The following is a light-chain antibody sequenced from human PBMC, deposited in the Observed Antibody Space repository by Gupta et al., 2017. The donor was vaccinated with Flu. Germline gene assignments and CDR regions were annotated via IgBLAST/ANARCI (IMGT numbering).Light chain of an antibody. J-gene: IGLJ3*02. CDR1: SSNIGSTT. CDR3: ATWDYSLKEV. CDR2: SNN. Sequence: GSSSNIGSTTVIRYQQLPGTAPKLLIYSNNHRPSGVPDRFSGSTSGTSGSLALSGPQSEDEADYYCATWDYSLKEVFGGGTKLTAL. V-gene: IGLV1-44*01.